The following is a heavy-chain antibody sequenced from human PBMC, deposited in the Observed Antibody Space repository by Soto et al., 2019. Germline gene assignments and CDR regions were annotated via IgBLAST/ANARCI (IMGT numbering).Heavy chain of an antibody. CDR2: IYSGGST. V-gene: IGHV3-66*01. CDR1: GFTVSSNY. Sequence: EVPLVESGGGLVQPGGSLRLSCAASGFTVSSNYMSWVRQAPGKGLEWVSVIYSGGSTYYADSVKGRFTISRDNSKNTLYLQMNSLRAEDTAVYYCARDRWDIAVAGTGYFDLWGRGTLVTVSS. D-gene: IGHD6-19*01. J-gene: IGHJ2*01. CDR3: ARDRWDIAVAGTGYFDL.